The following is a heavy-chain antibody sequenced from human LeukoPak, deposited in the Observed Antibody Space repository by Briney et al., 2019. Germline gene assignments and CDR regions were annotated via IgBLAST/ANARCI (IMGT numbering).Heavy chain of an antibody. J-gene: IGHJ4*02. CDR1: GFTFSSYA. Sequence: PGRSLRLSCAASGFTFSSYAMHWVRQAPGKGLEWVAVISYDGSNRYYADSVKGRFTISRDNSKNTLYLQMNSLRPEDTAVYYCAKDPLNTLMVSPTFDYWGQGTLVTVSS. CDR2: ISYDGSNR. CDR3: AKDPLNTLMVSPTFDY. D-gene: IGHD5-18*01. V-gene: IGHV3-30-3*01.